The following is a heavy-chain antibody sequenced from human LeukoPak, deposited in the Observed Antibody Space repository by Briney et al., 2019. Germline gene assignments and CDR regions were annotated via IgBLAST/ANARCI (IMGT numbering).Heavy chain of an antibody. CDR3: ARGLLFSWFDP. V-gene: IGHV4-30-2*01. CDR1: GGSISSGGYS. J-gene: IGHJ5*02. CDR2: MFHSGST. Sequence: PSETLSLTCAVSGGSISSGGYSWSWIRQPPGKGLEWIGYMFHSGSTYYNPSLKSRVTISIDRSKNQFSLKLSSVTAADTAVYYCARGLLFSWFDPWGQGTLVTVSS. D-gene: IGHD2-21*02.